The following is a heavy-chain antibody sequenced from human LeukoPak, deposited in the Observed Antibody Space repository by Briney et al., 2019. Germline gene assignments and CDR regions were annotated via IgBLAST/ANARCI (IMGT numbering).Heavy chain of an antibody. CDR1: GYTFTSYD. CDR2: MNPNSGNT. Sequence: ASVKVSCKASGYTFTSYDINWVRQATGQGLEWMGWMNPNSGNTGYAQKFQGRVTMTRNTSISTAYMELSSLRSDDTAVYYCARGVTIRTPSSIGYWGQGTLVTVSS. D-gene: IGHD4-17*01. V-gene: IGHV1-8*01. J-gene: IGHJ4*02. CDR3: ARGVTIRTPSSIGY.